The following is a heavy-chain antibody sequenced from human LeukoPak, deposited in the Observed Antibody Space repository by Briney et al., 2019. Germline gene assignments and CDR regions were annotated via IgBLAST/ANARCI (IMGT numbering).Heavy chain of an antibody. V-gene: IGHV4-61*02. CDR2: IYTSGST. D-gene: IGHD3-16*01. J-gene: IGHJ3*02. CDR3: ARVSGLWRGDAFEI. CDR1: GGSISSGSYY. Sequence: SQTLSLTCTVSGGSISSGSYYWSWIRQPAGKGLEWIGRIYTSGSTNYNPSLKSRVTISVDTSKNQFSLKLSSVTAADTAVYYCARVSGLWRGDAFEIWGQGTMVTVSS.